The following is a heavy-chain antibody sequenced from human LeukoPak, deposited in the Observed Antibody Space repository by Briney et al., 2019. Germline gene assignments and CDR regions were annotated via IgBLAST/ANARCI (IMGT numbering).Heavy chain of an antibody. V-gene: IGHV3-53*01. CDR2: IYSDGGT. CDR3: ARDSNGPAF. CDR1: GFPFSSYW. D-gene: IGHD6-19*01. J-gene: IGHJ4*02. Sequence: GGSLRLSCVASGFPFSSYWMTWVRQAPGKGLEWVSVIYSDGGTFYSDSVKGRFTISRDYSKSTLYLQMTSLRADDTAVYYCARDSNGPAFWGQGTLVTVSS.